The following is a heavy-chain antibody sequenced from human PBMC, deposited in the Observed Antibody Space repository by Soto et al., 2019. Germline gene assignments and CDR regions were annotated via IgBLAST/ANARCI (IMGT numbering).Heavy chain of an antibody. V-gene: IGHV5-51*01. Sequence: GASLKISCKGSGYSFTRYCIGWVRQMPGKGLEWMGIIYPGDSDTRYSPSFQGQVTISADKSISTAYLQWSSLKASDTAMFYCARLASNIVAMMSAFDIWGQGTMVTVSS. D-gene: IGHD5-12*01. CDR1: GYSFTRYC. CDR3: ARLASNIVAMMSAFDI. CDR2: IYPGDSDT. J-gene: IGHJ3*02.